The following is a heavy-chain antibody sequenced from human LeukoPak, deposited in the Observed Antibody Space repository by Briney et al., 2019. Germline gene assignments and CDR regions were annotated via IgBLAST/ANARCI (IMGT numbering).Heavy chain of an antibody. CDR1: GYSFTSYW. V-gene: IGHV5-51*01. D-gene: IGHD2-21*02. CDR3: ARRLVSGDRNSPFDY. J-gene: IGHJ4*02. CDR2: IYPGDSDT. Sequence: GESLKISCKGSGYSFTSYWIGWVRQMPGKGLEWMGIIYPGDSDTRYSPSFQGQVTISADKSISTAYLQWSSLKASDTAMYYCARRLVSGDRNSPFDYWGQGTLVTVSS.